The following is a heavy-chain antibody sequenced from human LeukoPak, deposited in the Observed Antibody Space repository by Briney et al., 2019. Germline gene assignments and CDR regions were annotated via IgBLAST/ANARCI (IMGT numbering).Heavy chain of an antibody. D-gene: IGHD3-22*01. V-gene: IGHV7-4-1*02. J-gene: IGHJ4*02. CDR3: ATILYYYDSSGSPGFDY. CDR2: INTNTGNP. Sequence: ASVKVSCKASGYTFTSYAMNWVRQAPGQGLEWMRWINTNTGNPTYAQGFTGRFVFSLDTSVSTAYLQISSLKAEDTAVYYCATILYYYDSSGSPGFDYWGQGTLVTVSS. CDR1: GYTFTSYA.